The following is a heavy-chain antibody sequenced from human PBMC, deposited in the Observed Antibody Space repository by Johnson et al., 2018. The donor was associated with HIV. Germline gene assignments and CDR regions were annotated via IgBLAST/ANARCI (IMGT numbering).Heavy chain of an antibody. V-gene: IGHV3-53*01. J-gene: IGHJ3*02. Sequence: VQLVESGGKLIQPGGSLRLSCAASEFTVSSNYMSWVRQAPGKGLEWVSIIYDGDATYYADSVKGRFTISRDNAKNTLFLQMNSLRAEDTAVYYGARASDSYCSADCYGDGFQISDQGTKVIVSS. CDR1: EFTVSSNY. D-gene: IGHD2-21*02. CDR2: IYDGDAT. CDR3: ARASDSYCSADCYGDGFQI.